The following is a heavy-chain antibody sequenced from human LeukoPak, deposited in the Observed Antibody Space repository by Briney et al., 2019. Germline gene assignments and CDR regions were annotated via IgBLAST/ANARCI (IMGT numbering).Heavy chain of an antibody. D-gene: IGHD1-26*01. CDR3: ATGLWWDLYY. CDR1: GYSFTSYW. CDR2: IYPGVSHT. J-gene: IGHJ4*02. Sequence: GESLKISCKGSGYSFTSYWIGWVRQMPGKGLGWMGIIYPGVSHTTYSPSFQGQVTISADKSISIAYLQWSSLKASDTAMYYCATGLWWDLYYWGQGTLVTVSS. V-gene: IGHV5-51*01.